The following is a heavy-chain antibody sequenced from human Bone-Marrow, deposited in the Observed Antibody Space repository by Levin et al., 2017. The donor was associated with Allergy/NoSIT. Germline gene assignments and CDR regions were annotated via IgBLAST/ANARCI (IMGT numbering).Heavy chain of an antibody. J-gene: IGHJ3*02. CDR1: GFTFSSYA. CDR3: ARVPTIFGVEHDAFDI. Sequence: GGSLRLSCAASGFTFSSYAMHWVRQAPGKGLEWVAVISYDGSNKYYADSVKGRFTISRDNSKNTLYLQMNSLRAEDTAVYYCARVPTIFGVEHDAFDIWGQGTMVTVSS. V-gene: IGHV3-30-3*01. D-gene: IGHD3-3*01. CDR2: ISYDGSNK.